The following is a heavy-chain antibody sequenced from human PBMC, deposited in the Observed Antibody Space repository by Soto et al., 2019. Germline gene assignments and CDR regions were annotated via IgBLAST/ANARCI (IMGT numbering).Heavy chain of an antibody. D-gene: IGHD3-22*01. J-gene: IGHJ4*02. V-gene: IGHV3-30*18. CDR2: ISYDGINK. CDR3: AKAFRNYYDSSGYLGDYGHYFDY. CDR1: GFTFSSYG. Sequence: PGGSLRLSCAASGFTFSSYGMHWVRQAPGKGLEWVAVISYDGINKYYADSVKGRFTISRDNSKNTLYLQMNSLRAEDTAVYYCAKAFRNYYDSSGYLGDYGHYFDYWGQGTLVTVSS.